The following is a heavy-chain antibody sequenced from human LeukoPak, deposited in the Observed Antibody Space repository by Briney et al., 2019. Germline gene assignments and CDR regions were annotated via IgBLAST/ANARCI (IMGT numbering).Heavy chain of an antibody. CDR1: GYTFTGYY. V-gene: IGHV1-2*02. J-gene: IGHJ6*02. CDR2: INPNSGGT. CDR3: ARKRNYYYGMDV. D-gene: IGHD6-25*01. Sequence: GASVKVSCKASGYTFTGYYMHWVRQAPGQGLEWMVWINPNSGGTNYAQKFQGRVTMTRDTSISTAYMELSRLRSDDTAVYYCARKRNYYYGMDVWGQGTTVTVSS.